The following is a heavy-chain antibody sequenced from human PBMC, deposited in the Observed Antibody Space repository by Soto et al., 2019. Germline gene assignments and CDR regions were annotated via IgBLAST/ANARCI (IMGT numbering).Heavy chain of an antibody. CDR1: GFTFSSYS. Sequence: GGSLRLSCAASGFTFSSYSMNWVRQAPGKGLEWVSSISSSSSYIYYADSVKGRFTISRDNAKNSLYLQMNSLRAEDTAVYYCARLYSGSDQPGYYYGMDVWGQGTTVTVSS. J-gene: IGHJ6*02. V-gene: IGHV3-21*01. CDR2: ISSSSSYI. CDR3: ARLYSGSDQPGYYYGMDV. D-gene: IGHD5-12*01.